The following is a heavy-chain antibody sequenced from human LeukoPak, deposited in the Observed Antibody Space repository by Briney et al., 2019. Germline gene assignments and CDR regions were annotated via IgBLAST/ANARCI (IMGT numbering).Heavy chain of an antibody. CDR3: AKGGIGDYYYDSSGYYAFDY. CDR1: GFTFDDYV. V-gene: IGHV3-9*01. CDR2: ISWNSGSI. J-gene: IGHJ4*02. D-gene: IGHD3-22*01. Sequence: GGSLRLSCAASGFTFDDYVVHWVRQAPGKGLEWVSGISWNSGSIGYADSVKGRFTISRDNAKNSLYLQMNSLRAEDTALYYCAKGGIGDYYYDSSGYYAFDYWGQGTLVTVSS.